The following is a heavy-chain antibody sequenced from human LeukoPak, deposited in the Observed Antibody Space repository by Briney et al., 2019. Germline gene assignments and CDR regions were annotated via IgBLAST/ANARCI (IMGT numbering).Heavy chain of an antibody. CDR1: GGSFSGYY. D-gene: IGHD3-16*02. V-gene: IGHV4-34*01. CDR3: ARDRGYDYVWGSYRPFDY. Sequence: NTSETLSLTCAVYGGSFSGYYWSWIRQPPGKGLEWIGEINHSGSTNYNPSLKSRVTISVDTSKNQFSLKLSSVTAADTAAYYCARDRGYDYVWGSYRPFDYWGQGTLVTVSS. J-gene: IGHJ4*02. CDR2: INHSGST.